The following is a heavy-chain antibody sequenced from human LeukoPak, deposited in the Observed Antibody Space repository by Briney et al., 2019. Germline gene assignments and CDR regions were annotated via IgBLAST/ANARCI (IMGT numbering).Heavy chain of an antibody. D-gene: IGHD2-21*02. Sequence: SETLSLTCAVYGGSFSPYYWSWIRQPPGEGLEWIGEINHSGSTNYNPSLKSRVTISVDTSKNQFSLRLSSVTAADTAVYYCARGGFYCGGDCYVDYWGQGTLVTVSS. CDR1: GGSFSPYY. CDR3: ARGGFYCGGDCYVDY. CDR2: INHSGST. J-gene: IGHJ4*02. V-gene: IGHV4-34*01.